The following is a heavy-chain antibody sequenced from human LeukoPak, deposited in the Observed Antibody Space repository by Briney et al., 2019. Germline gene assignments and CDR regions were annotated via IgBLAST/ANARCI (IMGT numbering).Heavy chain of an antibody. CDR3: ARGPSSRLRYFDWLSGDSYYFDY. CDR1: GFTVSSNY. Sequence: PGGSLRLSCAASGFTVSSNYMSWVRQAPGKGLEWVSVIYSGGSTYYADSVKGRFTISRDNSKNTLYLQMNSLRAEDTAVYYCARGPSSRLRYFDWLSGDSYYFDYWGQGTLVTVSS. J-gene: IGHJ4*02. D-gene: IGHD3-9*01. V-gene: IGHV3-53*01. CDR2: IYSGGST.